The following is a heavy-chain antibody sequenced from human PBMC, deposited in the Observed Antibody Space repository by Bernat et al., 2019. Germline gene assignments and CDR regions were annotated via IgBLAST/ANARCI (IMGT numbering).Heavy chain of an antibody. CDR1: GGSISSYY. Sequence: QVQLQESGPGLVKPSETLSLTCTVSGGSISSYYWSWIRQPPGKGLEWIGYIYYSGSTNYNPSLKSRVTISVDTSKNQFSLKLSSVTAADTAVYYCARMSGSYVWFDPWGQGTLVTVSS. D-gene: IGHD1-26*01. CDR2: IYYSGST. V-gene: IGHV4-59*01. CDR3: ARMSGSYVWFDP. J-gene: IGHJ5*02.